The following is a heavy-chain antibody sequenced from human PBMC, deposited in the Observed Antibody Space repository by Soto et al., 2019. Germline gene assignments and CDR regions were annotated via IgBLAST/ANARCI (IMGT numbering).Heavy chain of an antibody. D-gene: IGHD6-13*01. Sequence: GASVKVSCKASGGTFSSYAISWVRQAPGQGLEWMGGIIPIFGTANYAQKFQGRVTITADESTSTAYMELSSLRSEDTAVYYCAREILRYSSSWYIPGWFDPWGQGTLVTVSS. V-gene: IGHV1-69*13. CDR2: IIPIFGTA. J-gene: IGHJ5*02. CDR3: AREILRYSSSWYIPGWFDP. CDR1: GGTFSSYA.